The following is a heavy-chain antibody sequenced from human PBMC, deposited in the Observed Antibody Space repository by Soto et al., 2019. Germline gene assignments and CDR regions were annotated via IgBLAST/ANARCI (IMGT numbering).Heavy chain of an antibody. CDR2: INHSGST. CDR3: ARGLDSSGYSDDY. CDR1: GGSFSGYY. D-gene: IGHD3-22*01. V-gene: IGHV4-34*01. J-gene: IGHJ4*02. Sequence: PSETLSLTFAVYGGSFSGYYWSWIRQPPGKGLEWIGEINHSGSTNYNPSLKSRVTISVDTSKNQFSLKLSSVTAADTAVYYCARGLDSSGYSDDYWGQGTLVTVSS.